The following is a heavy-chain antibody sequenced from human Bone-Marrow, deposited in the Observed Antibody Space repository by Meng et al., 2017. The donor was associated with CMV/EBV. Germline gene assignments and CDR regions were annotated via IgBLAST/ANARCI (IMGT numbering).Heavy chain of an antibody. D-gene: IGHD2-2*02. CDR3: ARDSGYCSSTSCYSYYYYGMDV. Sequence: GGSLRLSCAASGFTFSDYYMSWIRQAPGKGLEWVSYISSSGSTIYYADSVKGRFTISRDNAKNSLYLQMNSLRAEDTAVYYCARDSGYCSSTSCYSYYYYGMDVWGQGTTVTVSS. CDR2: ISSSGSTI. V-gene: IGHV3-11*04. J-gene: IGHJ6*01. CDR1: GFTFSDYY.